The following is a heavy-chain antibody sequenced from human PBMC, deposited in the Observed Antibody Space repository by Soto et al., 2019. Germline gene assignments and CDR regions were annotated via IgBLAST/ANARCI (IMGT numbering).Heavy chain of an antibody. CDR3: ARDCSSTSCYDSGFYY. V-gene: IGHV3-33*01. J-gene: IGHJ4*02. D-gene: IGHD2-2*01. CDR1: GFTFSSYG. Sequence: GGSLRLSCAASGFTFSSYGMHWVRQAPGKGLEWVAVIWYDGSNKYYADSVKGRFTISRDNSKNTLYLQMNSLRAEDTAVYYCARDCSSTSCYDSGFYYWGQGTLVTVSS. CDR2: IWYDGSNK.